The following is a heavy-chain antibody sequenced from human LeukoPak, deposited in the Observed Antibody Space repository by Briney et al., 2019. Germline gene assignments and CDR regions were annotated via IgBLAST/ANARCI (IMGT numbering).Heavy chain of an antibody. CDR1: GGSLSSGSYY. Sequence: SETLSLTCTVSGGSLSSGSYYWSWIRQPPGKGLEWIGYIYYSGSTNYNPSLKSRVTISVDTSKNQFSLKLSSVTAADTAVYYCARDHPSRGYYRPYYGMDVWGKGTTVTVSS. J-gene: IGHJ6*04. CDR3: ARDHPSRGYYRPYYGMDV. V-gene: IGHV4-61*01. D-gene: IGHD3-3*01. CDR2: IYYSGST.